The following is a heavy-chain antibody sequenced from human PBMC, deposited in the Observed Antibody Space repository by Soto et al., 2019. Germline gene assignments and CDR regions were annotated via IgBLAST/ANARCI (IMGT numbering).Heavy chain of an antibody. V-gene: IGHV1-3*01. CDR1: GYNFTIYA. J-gene: IGHJ6*03. D-gene: IGHD2-2*01. Sequence: ASLKVSCRASGYNFTIYAMNWVRQAHGQKQKWKEWINAGNGNTKYSQKFQGRVTITRDTSASTAYMELSSLRSEDTSVYYCARDDIVVVPAAMMLDYYYYYMDVWGKGTTVTVSS. CDR3: ARDDIVVVPAAMMLDYYYYYMDV. CDR2: INAGNGNT.